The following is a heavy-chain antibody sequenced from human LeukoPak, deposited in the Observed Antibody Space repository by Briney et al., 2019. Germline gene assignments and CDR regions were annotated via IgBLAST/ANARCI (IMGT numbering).Heavy chain of an antibody. CDR3: AREFSPYYFDY. J-gene: IGHJ4*02. CDR2: IKQDGSEK. V-gene: IGHV3-7*01. CDR1: GFTFSSYW. Sequence: GESLRLSCAASGFTFSSYWMSWVRQAPGKGLEWVANIKQDGSEKYYVDSVKGRFTISRDNAKNSLYLQMNSLRAEDTAVYYCAREFSPYYFDYWGQGTLVTVSS.